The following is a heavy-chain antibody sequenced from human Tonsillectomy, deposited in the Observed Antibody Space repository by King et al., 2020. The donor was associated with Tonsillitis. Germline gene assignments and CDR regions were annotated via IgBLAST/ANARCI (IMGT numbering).Heavy chain of an antibody. J-gene: IGHJ4*02. CDR1: GFTFSNAW. CDR3: TTGIFGVVLRQILALDY. Sequence: VQLVESGGGLVKPGGSLRLSCAASGFTFSNAWMSWVRQAPGKGLEWVGRIKSKTDGGTTDYAAPVKGRFTISRDDSKNTLYLKMNSLKTEDTAVYYCTTGIFGVVLRQILALDYWGQGTLVTVSS. D-gene: IGHD3-3*01. CDR2: IKSKTDGGTT. V-gene: IGHV3-15*01.